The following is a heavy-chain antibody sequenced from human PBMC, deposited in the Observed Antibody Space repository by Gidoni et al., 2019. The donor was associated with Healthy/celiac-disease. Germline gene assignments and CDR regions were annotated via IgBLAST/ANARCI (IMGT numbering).Heavy chain of an antibody. V-gene: IGHV5-10-1*03. CDR2: IDPSDSYT. J-gene: IGHJ4*02. D-gene: IGHD3-22*01. CDR3: ARGYYDSSGYYYVGVDY. Sequence: EVQLVQSGAEVKKPGESLRISCKGSGYSFTSYWISWVRQMPGKGREWMGRIDPSDSYTNYSPSFQGHVTISADKSISTAYLQWSSLKASDTAMYYCARGYYDSSGYYYVGVDYWGQGTLVTVSS. CDR1: GYSFTSYW.